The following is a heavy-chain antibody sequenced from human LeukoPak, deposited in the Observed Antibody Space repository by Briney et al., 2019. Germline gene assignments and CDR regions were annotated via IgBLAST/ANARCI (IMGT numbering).Heavy chain of an antibody. CDR2: INHSGST. D-gene: IGHD2-15*01. V-gene: IGHV4-34*01. CDR3: ARGRGGSCSGGSCYSAVPWAI. Sequence: PSETLSLTCTVYGGSFSGYYWSWIRQPPGKGLEWIGEINHSGSTNYNPSLKSRVTISVDTSKNQFSLKLSSVTAADTAVYYCARGRGGSCSGGSCYSAVPWAIWGQGTMVAVSS. J-gene: IGHJ3*02. CDR1: GGSFSGYY.